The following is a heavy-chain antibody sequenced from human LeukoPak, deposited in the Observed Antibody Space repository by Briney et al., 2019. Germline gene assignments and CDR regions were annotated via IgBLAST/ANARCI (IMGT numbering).Heavy chain of an antibody. V-gene: IGHV3-23*01. CDR1: GFTFSSYA. CDR3: AKKGYSYGWRDSYYFDY. CDR2: LSGSGGST. Sequence: GGSLRLSYAASGFTFSSYAMSWVRQAPGKGLEWVSSLSGSGGSTYYADSVKGRFTISRDNSKNTLYLQMNSLRAEDTAVYYCAKKGYSYGWRDSYYFDYWGQGTLVTVSS. J-gene: IGHJ4*02. D-gene: IGHD6-19*01.